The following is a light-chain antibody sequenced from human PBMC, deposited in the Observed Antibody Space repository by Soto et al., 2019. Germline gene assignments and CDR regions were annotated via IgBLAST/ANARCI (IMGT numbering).Light chain of an antibody. CDR3: RSWAGTVAYI. J-gene: IGLJ1*01. V-gene: IGLV2-14*03. CDR1: STDVDTYNY. CDR2: DVN. Sequence: QSALTPPASVSGAPGQSITIPCFGISTDVDTYNYVSWYQLHPGEAPKVLIYDVNSRPSGISNRFSGSKSGDTASPTISGLQAEDEADYLCRSWAGTVAYIFGSVTKVTVL.